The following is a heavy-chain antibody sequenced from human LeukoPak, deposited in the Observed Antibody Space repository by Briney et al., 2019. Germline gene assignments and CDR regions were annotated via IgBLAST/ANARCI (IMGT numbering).Heavy chain of an antibody. CDR1: GFTFSSYS. Sequence: GGSLRLSCAASGFTFSSYSMNWVRQAPGKGLEWVSSISSSSYIYYADSEKGRFTISRDNAKNSLYLQMNSLRAEDTAVYYCERDGRRLKGYDLDYWGQGTLVTVSS. D-gene: IGHD5-12*01. CDR2: ISSSSYI. J-gene: IGHJ4*02. V-gene: IGHV3-21*01. CDR3: ERDGRRLKGYDLDY.